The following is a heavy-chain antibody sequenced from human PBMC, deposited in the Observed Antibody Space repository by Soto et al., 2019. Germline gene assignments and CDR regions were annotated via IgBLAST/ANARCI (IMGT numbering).Heavy chain of an antibody. CDR3: AKGLTTVTTRVGMDV. D-gene: IGHD4-17*01. Sequence: QVQLVESGGGVVQPGRSLRLSCAASGFTFSSYGMHWVRQAPGKGLEWVAVISYDGSNKYYADSVRGRFTISRDNSKNTLYLQMNSLRAEDTAVFHCAKGLTTVTTRVGMDVSGQGTTVTVSS. CDR2: ISYDGSNK. V-gene: IGHV3-30*18. J-gene: IGHJ6*02. CDR1: GFTFSSYG.